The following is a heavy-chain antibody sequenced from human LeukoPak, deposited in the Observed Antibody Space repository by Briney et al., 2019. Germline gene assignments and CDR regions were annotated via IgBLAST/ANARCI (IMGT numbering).Heavy chain of an antibody. Sequence: GESLKISCKGSGYSFTNYWIGWVRQMPGKGLESMGIIYPGDSDTRYSPSFQGQVTISADKSVSTAYLQWSSLKASDSGMYYCAGKYSSGWRIDYWGQGTLVTVSS. J-gene: IGHJ4*02. V-gene: IGHV5-51*01. CDR1: GYSFTNYW. CDR2: IYPGDSDT. CDR3: AGKYSSGWRIDY. D-gene: IGHD6-19*01.